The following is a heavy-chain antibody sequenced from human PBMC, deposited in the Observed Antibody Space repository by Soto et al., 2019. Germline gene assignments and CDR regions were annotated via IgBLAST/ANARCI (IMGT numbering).Heavy chain of an antibody. J-gene: IGHJ4*02. Sequence: SQTLSLTCAISGDSVSSNSAAWNWIRQSPSRGLEWLGRTYYRSKWYNDYAVSVKSRITINPDTSKNHFSLQLNSVTPEDTAVYYCARDLRWFGELPGIIDYWGQGTLVTVSS. D-gene: IGHD3-10*01. CDR1: GDSVSSNSAA. CDR3: ARDLRWFGELPGIIDY. V-gene: IGHV6-1*01. CDR2: TYYRSKWYN.